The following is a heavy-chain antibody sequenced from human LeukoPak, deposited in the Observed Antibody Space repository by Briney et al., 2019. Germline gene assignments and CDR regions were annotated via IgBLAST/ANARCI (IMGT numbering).Heavy chain of an antibody. CDR1: GFTFSSYW. D-gene: IGHD3-3*01. J-gene: IGHJ6*03. V-gene: IGHV3-7*01. Sequence: GGSLRLSCAASGFTFSSYWMSWVRQAPGKGLEWVANIKQDGSEKYYVDSVKGRFTISRDNAKNSLYLQMNSLRAEDTAVYYCARAQEEKTYDFGGGYYYYYYYMDVWGKGTTVTVSS. CDR3: ARAQEEKTYDFGGGYYYYYYYMDV. CDR2: IKQDGSEK.